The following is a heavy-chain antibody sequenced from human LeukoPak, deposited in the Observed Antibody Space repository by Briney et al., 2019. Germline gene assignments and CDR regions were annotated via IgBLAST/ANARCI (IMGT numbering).Heavy chain of an antibody. Sequence: APVKVSCKASGYTFTGYYMHWVRQAPGQGLEWMGWINPNSGGTNYAQKFQGRVTMTRDTSISTAYMELSRLRSDDTAVYYCARWGYYGSGSYYRSPNDYWGQGTLVTVSS. J-gene: IGHJ4*02. V-gene: IGHV1-2*02. CDR1: GYTFTGYY. D-gene: IGHD3-10*01. CDR3: ARWGYYGSGSYYRSPNDY. CDR2: INPNSGGT.